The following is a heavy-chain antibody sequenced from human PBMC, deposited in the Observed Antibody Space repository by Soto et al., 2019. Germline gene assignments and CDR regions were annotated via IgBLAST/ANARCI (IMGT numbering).Heavy chain of an antibody. CDR2: IKQDGSEK. CDR3: ARYSTGSAYYFDY. Sequence: GGSLRLSCAASGFTFSSYCMNWVRQAPGKGLEWVANIKQDGSEKYYVDSVKGRFTISRDNVKNSLYLEMNSPRAEDTAVYYCARYSTGSAYYFDYWGQGTLVTVSS. V-gene: IGHV3-7*01. J-gene: IGHJ4*02. D-gene: IGHD5-18*01. CDR1: GFTFSSYC.